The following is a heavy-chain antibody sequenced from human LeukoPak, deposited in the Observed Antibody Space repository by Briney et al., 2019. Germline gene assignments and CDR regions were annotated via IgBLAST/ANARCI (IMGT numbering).Heavy chain of an antibody. J-gene: IGHJ4*02. CDR3: ARRYSSSWTFDY. V-gene: IGHV3-48*02. CDR2: ISSSSNTI. D-gene: IGHD6-13*01. Sequence: GGSLRLSCAASGFTFSNYSMNWVRQAPGMGLEWVSYISSSSNTIYYADSVKGRFTISRDNAKNLLYLQMNSLRDEDTAVYYCARRYSSSWTFDYWGQGTLVTVSS. CDR1: GFTFSNYS.